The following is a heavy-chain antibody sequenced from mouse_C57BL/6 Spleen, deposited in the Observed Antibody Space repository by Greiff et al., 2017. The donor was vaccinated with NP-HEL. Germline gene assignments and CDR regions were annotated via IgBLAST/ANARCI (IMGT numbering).Heavy chain of an antibody. V-gene: IGHV5-17*01. CDR2: ISSGSSTI. CDR3: ARLDYGSSFYAMDY. D-gene: IGHD1-1*01. Sequence: EVKLQESGGGLVKPGGSLKLSCAASGFTFSDYGMHWVRQAPEKGLEWVAYISSGSSTIYYADTVKGRFTISRDNAKNTLFLQMTSLRSEDTAMYYCARLDYGSSFYAMDYWGQGTSVTVSS. CDR1: GFTFSDYG. J-gene: IGHJ4*01.